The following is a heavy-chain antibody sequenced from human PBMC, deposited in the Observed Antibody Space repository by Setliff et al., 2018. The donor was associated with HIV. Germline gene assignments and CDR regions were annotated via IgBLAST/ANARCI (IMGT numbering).Heavy chain of an antibody. CDR1: GYSFITYW. J-gene: IGHJ3*02. D-gene: IGHD3-16*01. CDR2: MNPDGSNT. Sequence: GESLKISCKGSGYSFITYWIGWVRQRPGKGLEWMGIMNPDGSNTLYSPSFQGQVTISVDESISTAYLQWSSLKASDTAFYYCARFYGSYDVGGFDIWGQGTKVTVSS. V-gene: IGHV5-51*01. CDR3: ARFYGSYDVGGFDI.